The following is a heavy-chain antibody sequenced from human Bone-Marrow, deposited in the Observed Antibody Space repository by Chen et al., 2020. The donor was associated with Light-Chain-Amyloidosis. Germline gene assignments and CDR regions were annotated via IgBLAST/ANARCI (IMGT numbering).Heavy chain of an antibody. CDR1: GFSFSTYA. D-gene: IGHD2-15*01. Sequence: EVQLLESGGGLVQPGGSLRLSCAASGFSFSTYAMNWVRQAPGKGLEWVSAISTSGSNTYYADSVKGRFTISRDNSKNTLYLQMNILRVEDTAVYYCAKEFHERGGPSPLFDYWGQGSLVTVSS. CDR2: ISTSGSNT. V-gene: IGHV3-23*01. CDR3: AKEFHERGGPSPLFDY. J-gene: IGHJ4*02.